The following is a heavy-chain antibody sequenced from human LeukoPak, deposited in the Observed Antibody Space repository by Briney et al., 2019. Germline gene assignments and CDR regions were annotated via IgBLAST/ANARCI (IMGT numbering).Heavy chain of an antibody. CDR1: GFTFSSYA. D-gene: IGHD3-3*01. CDR2: ISGSGGGT. J-gene: IGHJ5*02. CDR3: AKDHNYDFWSAYYTP. Sequence: GGSLRLSCAASGFTFSSYAMSWVRQAPGKGLEWVSAISGSGGGTYYADSVEGRFTISRDNSKNTLFLQMNSLRAEDTAVYYCAKDHNYDFWSAYYTPWGQGTLVTVSS. V-gene: IGHV3-23*01.